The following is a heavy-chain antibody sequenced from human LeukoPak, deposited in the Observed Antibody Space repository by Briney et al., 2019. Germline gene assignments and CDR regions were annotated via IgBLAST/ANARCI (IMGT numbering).Heavy chain of an antibody. CDR3: GKTTVGYSSGQKPAWPVDF. Sequence: RGGSLRPSCAASGFTVSSYGMTWVRQAPGKGLEWVAGIFGSGGSPHYADSVKGRFTISRDNPRNTVYLQINSLRDDDTAVYYCGKTTVGYSSGQKPAWPVDFWGQGTLVTVSS. D-gene: IGHD5-18*01. CDR1: GFTVSSYG. V-gene: IGHV3-23*01. CDR2: IFGSGGSP. J-gene: IGHJ4*02.